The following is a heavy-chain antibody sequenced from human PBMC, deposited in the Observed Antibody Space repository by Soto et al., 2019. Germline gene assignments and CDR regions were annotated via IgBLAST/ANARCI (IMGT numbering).Heavy chain of an antibody. V-gene: IGHV3-23*01. CDR2: ISGSGGST. D-gene: IGHD3-22*01. CDR3: AKAYPGGYYYDSSAFDI. J-gene: IGHJ3*02. Sequence: LRLSCAASGFTFSSYAMSWVRQAPGKGLEWVSAISGSGGSTYYADSVKGRFTISRDNSKNTLYLQMNSLRAEDTAVYYCAKAYPGGYYYDSSAFDIWGQGTMVTVSS. CDR1: GFTFSSYA.